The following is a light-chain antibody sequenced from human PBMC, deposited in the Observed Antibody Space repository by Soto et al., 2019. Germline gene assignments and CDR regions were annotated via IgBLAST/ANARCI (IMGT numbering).Light chain of an antibody. CDR3: QQLHSYPLT. CDR2: AAS. J-gene: IGKJ4*01. V-gene: IGKV1-9*01. CDR1: QGISTF. Sequence: IQLTQSPSSLSASIGDRVTITCRAGQGISTFLAWYQQTPRKAPKLLIYAASTLQSGVPSRFSGSGSGTDFTLTISSLQPEDCATYYCQQLHSYPLTFGGGTKVDIK.